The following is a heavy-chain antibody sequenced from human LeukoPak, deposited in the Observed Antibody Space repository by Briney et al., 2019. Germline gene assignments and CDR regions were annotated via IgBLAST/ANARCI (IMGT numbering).Heavy chain of an antibody. Sequence: GESLKISCKGSGYSSTSYWIGWVRPMPGKGLEWMGIIYPGDSDSRYSPSFQGQVTISADKSISTAYLQWNSLKASDTAMYYCARLRDAYPDYWGQGTLITVSS. V-gene: IGHV5-51*01. CDR1: GYSSTSYW. CDR2: IYPGDSDS. CDR3: ARLRDAYPDY. J-gene: IGHJ4*02. D-gene: IGHD5-24*01.